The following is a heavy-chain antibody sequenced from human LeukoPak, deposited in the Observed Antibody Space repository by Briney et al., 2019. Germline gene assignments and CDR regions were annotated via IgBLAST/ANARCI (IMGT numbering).Heavy chain of an antibody. CDR2: INYSGST. CDR3: ARVGSGYSYGYNDY. Sequence: SETLSLTCSVSGGSISGYYWNWIRQPPGKGLEWIGYINYSGSTDYNHSLKSRVTISVDTSKNQYSLNLSSVTAADTAVYYCARVGSGYSYGYNDYWGQGTLVTVSS. J-gene: IGHJ4*02. CDR1: GGSISGYY. D-gene: IGHD5-18*01. V-gene: IGHV4-59*01.